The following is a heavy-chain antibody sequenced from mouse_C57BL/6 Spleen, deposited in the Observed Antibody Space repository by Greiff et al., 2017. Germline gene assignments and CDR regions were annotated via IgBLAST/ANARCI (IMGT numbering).Heavy chain of an antibody. CDR3: ARSAEALEY. Sequence: QVHLQQPGAELVMPGASVKMSCKASGYTFTSYWIAWVKQRPGQGLEWIGDIYPGSGSTNYNEKFKSKATRTVDTSSSTAYMQLCSLTSEDSAVYYCARSAEALEYWGQGTTLTVSS. CDR1: GYTFTSYW. V-gene: IGHV1-55*01. J-gene: IGHJ2*01. CDR2: IYPGSGST.